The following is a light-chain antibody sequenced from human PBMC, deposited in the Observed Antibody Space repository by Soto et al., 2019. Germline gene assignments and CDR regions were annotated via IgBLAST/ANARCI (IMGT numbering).Light chain of an antibody. J-gene: IGKJ1*01. V-gene: IGKV3-20*01. CDR3: QQYATAPWT. CDR2: GAS. CDR1: QTVDTNY. Sequence: EIVLTQSPGTLSLSPGERATLSCRASQTVDTNYLAWYQQIPGQAPRLLIYGASTRATGIPDRFSGSCSGTDLTLTISRLDPEDSAVYYCQQYATAPWTLVQGTKVEIK.